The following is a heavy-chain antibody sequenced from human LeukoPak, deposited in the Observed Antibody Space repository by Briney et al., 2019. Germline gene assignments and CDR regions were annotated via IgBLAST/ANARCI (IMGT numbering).Heavy chain of an antibody. V-gene: IGHV3-48*01. CDR3: ATSRDSSGYFFVNYFDN. Sequence: GGSLRLSCAASGFSFSSYSMSWVRQAPGKGLEWLSYIVGSSTIIYYADSVKGRFAISRDNAQNSLYLQMNSLRAEDTAIYYCATSRDSSGYFFVNYFDNWGQGTLVTVSP. CDR2: IVGSSTII. CDR1: GFSFSSYS. D-gene: IGHD3-22*01. J-gene: IGHJ4*02.